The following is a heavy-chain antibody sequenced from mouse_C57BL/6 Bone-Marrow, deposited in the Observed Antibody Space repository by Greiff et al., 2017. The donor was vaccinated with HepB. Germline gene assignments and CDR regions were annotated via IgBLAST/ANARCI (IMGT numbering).Heavy chain of an antibody. V-gene: IGHV2-6*01. CDR3: ARSTMVTTRAMDY. CDR1: GFSLTSYG. J-gene: IGHJ4*01. D-gene: IGHD2-2*01. CDR2: IWGVGST. Sequence: QVQLQQSGPGLVAPSQSLSITCTVSGFSLTSYGVDWVRQSPGKGLEWLGVIWGVGSTNYNSALKSRLSISKDNSKSQVFLKMNSLQTDDTAMYYCARSTMVTTRAMDYWGQGTSVTVSS.